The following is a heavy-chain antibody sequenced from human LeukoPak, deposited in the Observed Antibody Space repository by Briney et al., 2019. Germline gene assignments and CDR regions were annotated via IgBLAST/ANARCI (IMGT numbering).Heavy chain of an antibody. V-gene: IGHV2-70*13. CDR1: GFSLSTSGVC. Sequence: SGPALVKPTQTLTLTCTFSGFSLSTSGVCVSWIRQPPGKALEWLALIDWDDEKFYRTSLKTRLTISKDTSKNQVVLTVTNMDPVDTATYYCARTGPVPALYYFDYWGQGPRSPSPQ. CDR3: ARTGPVPALYYFDY. D-gene: IGHD6-6*01. CDR2: IDWDDEK. J-gene: IGHJ4*02.